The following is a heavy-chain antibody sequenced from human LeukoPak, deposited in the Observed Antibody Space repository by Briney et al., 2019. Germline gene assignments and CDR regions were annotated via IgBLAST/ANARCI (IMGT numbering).Heavy chain of an antibody. CDR3: ARDYSDYVPFFDY. CDR1: GYTFTSYD. V-gene: IGHV1-8*01. CDR2: MNPNSGNT. D-gene: IGHD4-11*01. Sequence: GASVKVSCKASGYTFTSYDINWVRQATGQGLEWMGWMNPNSGNTGYAQKFQGRVTMTRNTSISTAYMELSSLRSEDTAVYYCARDYSDYVPFFDYWGQGTLVTVSS. J-gene: IGHJ4*02.